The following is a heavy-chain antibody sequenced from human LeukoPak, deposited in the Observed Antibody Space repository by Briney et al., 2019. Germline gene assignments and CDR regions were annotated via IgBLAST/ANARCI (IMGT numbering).Heavy chain of an antibody. CDR1: GFTFSSYW. CDR2: ISSSGSTI. CDR3: ARAQPPFDP. V-gene: IGHV3-48*04. Sequence: GGSLRLSCAASGFTFSSYWMSWVRQAPGKGLEWVSYISSSGSTIYYADSVKGRFTISRDNAKNSLYLQMNSLRAEDTAVYCCARAQPPFDPWGQGTLVTVSS. D-gene: IGHD2-2*01. J-gene: IGHJ5*02.